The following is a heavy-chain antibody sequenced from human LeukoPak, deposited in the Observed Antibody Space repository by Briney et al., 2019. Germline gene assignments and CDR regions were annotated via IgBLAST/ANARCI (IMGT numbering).Heavy chain of an antibody. CDR2: MIGVGTT. J-gene: IGHJ5*02. CDR1: GFTFNTFA. V-gene: IGHV3-23*01. Sequence: GGSLRLSCAASGFTFNTFAMTWVRQAPGRGLGLVAGMIGVGTTYYADSVKGRFTLSQDSSRKTVYRQMNSLRVEDTAIYYCAKDLHYNDGRWEFDPWGQGTLVTVSS. CDR3: AKDLHYNDGRWEFDP. D-gene: IGHD5-24*01.